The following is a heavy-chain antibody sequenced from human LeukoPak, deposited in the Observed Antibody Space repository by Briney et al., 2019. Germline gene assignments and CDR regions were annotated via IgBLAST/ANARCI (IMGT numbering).Heavy chain of an antibody. J-gene: IGHJ4*02. D-gene: IGHD5-18*01. Sequence: GGSLRLSCVASGFTFSSSWMSWVRQAPGKGLEWVANIKQDGSEKYCVDSVKGRFTISRDNAKNSLCLQMNSLRAEDTAVYYCAREAGIPPSTQQWPTSVDYWGQGTLVTVSS. CDR2: IKQDGSEK. CDR1: GFTFSSSW. CDR3: AREAGIPPSTQQWPTSVDY. V-gene: IGHV3-7*05.